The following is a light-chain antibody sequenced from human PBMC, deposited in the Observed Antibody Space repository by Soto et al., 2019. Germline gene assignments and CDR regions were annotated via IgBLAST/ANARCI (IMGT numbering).Light chain of an antibody. Sequence: EIVMTQSPLSLPVTPGEPASISCRSSQSLLHSDGYNFLQWYLQKPGQSPQLLLYLGSNRASGVPDRFRGSGSGTDFTLNISRVEAEDVGGYCCMRTLQSPPAFGQGNKVEIK. J-gene: IGKJ2*01. CDR3: MRTLQSPPA. CDR2: LGS. V-gene: IGKV2-28*01. CDR1: QSLLHSDGYNF.